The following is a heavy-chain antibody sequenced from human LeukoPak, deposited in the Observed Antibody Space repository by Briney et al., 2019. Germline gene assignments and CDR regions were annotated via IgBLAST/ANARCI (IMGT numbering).Heavy chain of an antibody. V-gene: IGHV4-34*01. D-gene: IGHD3-3*01. J-gene: IGHJ6*02. CDR2: INHSGST. CDR1: GGSISGYY. Sequence: SETLSLTCTVSGGSISGYYWSWIRQPPGKGLEWIGEINHSGSTNYNPSLKSRVTISVDTSKNQFSLKLSSVTAADTAVYYCARCFPGITIFGVVHGTGYYYGMDVWGQGTTVTVSS. CDR3: ARCFPGITIFGVVHGTGYYYGMDV.